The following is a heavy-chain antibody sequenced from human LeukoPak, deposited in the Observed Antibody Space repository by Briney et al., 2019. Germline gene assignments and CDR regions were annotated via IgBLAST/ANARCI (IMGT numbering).Heavy chain of an antibody. J-gene: IGHJ6*02. V-gene: IGHV3-53*04. CDR1: GFTVSSNY. CDR2: IYSGGST. D-gene: IGHD3-10*01. CDR3: AREEQYYGSYGMDV. Sequence: GGSLRLSCAASGFTVSSNYMSWVRQAPGKGLEWVSVIYSGGSTYYADSVKGRFTISRYNSKNTLYLQMNSLRAEDTAVYYCAREEQYYGSYGMDVWGQGTTVTVSS.